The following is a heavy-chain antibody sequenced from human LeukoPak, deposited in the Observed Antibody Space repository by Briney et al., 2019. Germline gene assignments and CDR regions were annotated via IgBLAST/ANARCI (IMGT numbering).Heavy chain of an antibody. Sequence: GGSLTLSCAASGFTFSSYAMSWVRQAPGKGLEWVSAISGSVGRTYYADSVKGRFTISRDNSKNTLYLQMNSLRAEDTAVDYCAKDGDRGFEYYSNWFDPWGQGTLVTVSS. V-gene: IGHV3-23*01. CDR1: GFTFSSYA. D-gene: IGHD3-10*01. CDR3: AKDGDRGFEYYSNWFDP. CDR2: ISGSVGRT. J-gene: IGHJ5*02.